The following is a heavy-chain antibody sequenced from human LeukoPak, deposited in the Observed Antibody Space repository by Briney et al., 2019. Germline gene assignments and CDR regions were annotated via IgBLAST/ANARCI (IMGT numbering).Heavy chain of an antibody. CDR1: GYTFTSYY. D-gene: IGHD3-3*01. CDR3: AKDQIFGVDFSDY. V-gene: IGHV1-46*01. Sequence: ASVTVSCKASGYTFTSYYMHWVRQAPGQGLEWMGIINPSGGGTSYAQKFQGRVTMTRDTSTSTVYMELSSLRSEDTAVYYCAKDQIFGVDFSDYWGQGTLVTVSS. CDR2: INPSGGGT. J-gene: IGHJ4*02.